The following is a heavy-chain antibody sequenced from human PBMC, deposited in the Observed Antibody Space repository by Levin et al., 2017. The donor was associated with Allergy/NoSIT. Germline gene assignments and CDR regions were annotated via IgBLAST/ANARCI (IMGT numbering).Heavy chain of an antibody. D-gene: IGHD3-10*01. CDR2: MSGSGAGT. CDR1: GFSFDNYA. J-gene: IGHJ6*02. CDR3: AKADYYGSGTYYTGYYGMDV. Sequence: PGGSLRLSCAASGFSFDNYAMSWVRQAPGKGLEWVSAMSGSGAGTYLTDSVKGRFIISRDNSKNTLYLEMNSLRAEDTAVYYCAKADYYGSGTYYTGYYGMDVWGQGTTVTVSS. V-gene: IGHV3-23*01.